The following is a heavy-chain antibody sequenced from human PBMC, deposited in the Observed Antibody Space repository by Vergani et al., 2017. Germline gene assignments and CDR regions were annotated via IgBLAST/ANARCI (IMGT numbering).Heavy chain of an antibody. V-gene: IGHV2-5*04. D-gene: IGHD1-7*01. Sequence: QITLKESGPTLVKPTQTLTLTFTFSGFSLNTRGVTVAWIRQPPGKALDWLAPIYWNDDQNYSPSLNNRVTITKDTSKNQVVLTMTNMDYVDTGTYYCVYRKTECGTTGCFYPVYYYYCMDVWGKGTTVTVSS. CDR3: VYRKTECGTTGCFYPVYYYYCMDV. J-gene: IGHJ6*03. CDR1: GFSLNTRGVT. CDR2: IYWNDDQ.